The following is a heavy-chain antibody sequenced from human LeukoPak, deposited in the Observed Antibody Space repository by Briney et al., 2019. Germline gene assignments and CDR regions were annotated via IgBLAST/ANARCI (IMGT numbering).Heavy chain of an antibody. D-gene: IGHD4-17*01. V-gene: IGHV1-2*02. Sequence: GASVKVSCKASGYTFTGYYMHWVRQAPGQGLEWMGWINPNSGGTNYAQKFQGRVTMTRDTSISTAYMELSRLRSDDTAVYYCARDSSTVTPYGTDYWGQGTLVTVSS. CDR3: ARDSSTVTPYGTDY. J-gene: IGHJ4*02. CDR2: INPNSGGT. CDR1: GYTFTGYY.